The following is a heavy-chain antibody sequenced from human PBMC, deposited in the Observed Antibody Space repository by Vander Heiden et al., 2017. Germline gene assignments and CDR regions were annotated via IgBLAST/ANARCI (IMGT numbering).Heavy chain of an antibody. D-gene: IGHD6-19*01. J-gene: IGHJ4*02. Sequence: EVQLLESGGGLVQPGGSLRLSCAASGFTFSTYAMSWVRQVPGKGLEWVSAISGNGGKTYYADSVKGRFTISRDNSKNTLYLQMNSLRAEDTAVYYCAEEPQSSGWFGYWGQGTLVTVSS. CDR2: ISGNGGKT. CDR1: GFTFSTYA. CDR3: AEEPQSSGWFGY. V-gene: IGHV3-23*01.